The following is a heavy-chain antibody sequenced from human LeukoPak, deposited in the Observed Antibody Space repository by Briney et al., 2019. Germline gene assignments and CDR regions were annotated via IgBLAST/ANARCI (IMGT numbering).Heavy chain of an antibody. J-gene: IGHJ6*02. V-gene: IGHV3-53*01. D-gene: IGHD6-13*01. CDR2: IYSGGST. CDR3: ARDQGSSWPYGMDV. CDR1: GFTVSSNY. Sequence: PGGSLRLSCAASGFTVSSNYMSWVRQAPGKGLEWVSVIYSGGSTYYADSVKGRFTISRDNSKNTLYLQMNSLRAEDTAVYYCARDQGSSWPYGMDVWGQGTTVTVSS.